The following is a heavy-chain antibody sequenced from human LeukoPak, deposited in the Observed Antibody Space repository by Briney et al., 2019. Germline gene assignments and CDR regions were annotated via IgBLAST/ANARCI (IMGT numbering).Heavy chain of an antibody. D-gene: IGHD2-2*01. Sequence: ASVKVSCKVSGYTLTELSMHWVRQAPGKGLEWMGGFDPEDGETIYAQKFQGRVTMTEDTSTDTAYMELSSLRSEDTAVYYCAGIVVVPAALPYNWFDPWGQGTQVTVSS. CDR2: FDPEDGET. J-gene: IGHJ5*02. CDR1: GYTLTELS. CDR3: AGIVVVPAALPYNWFDP. V-gene: IGHV1-24*01.